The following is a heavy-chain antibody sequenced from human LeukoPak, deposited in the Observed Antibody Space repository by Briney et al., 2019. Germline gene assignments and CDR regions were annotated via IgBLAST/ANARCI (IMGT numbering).Heavy chain of an antibody. D-gene: IGHD6-13*01. CDR3: ARFARGLAAAPDY. CDR1: GGSFSAYY. CDR2: IIHSAST. Sequence: ASETLSLTCAVYGGSFSAYYWGWIRQPPGKGLEWIGEIIHSASTNYNPSLKSRVTISVDTSKNQLSLRLTSVTAADTAVYYCARFARGLAAAPDYWGRGTPVTVSS. J-gene: IGHJ4*02. V-gene: IGHV4-34*12.